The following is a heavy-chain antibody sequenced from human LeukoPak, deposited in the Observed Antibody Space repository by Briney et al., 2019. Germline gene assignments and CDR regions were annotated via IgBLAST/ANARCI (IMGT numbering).Heavy chain of an antibody. J-gene: IGHJ4*02. D-gene: IGHD6-13*01. Sequence: SETLSLTCAVSFASISKCGYSLSWVPQPPRKGLEWIWYIYHSRRTPSTPSLTSRVPISVARSKNQFSLKLSSVPAADTAVYYCASGSPVDYWGQGTLVTVSS. V-gene: IGHV4-30-2*01. CDR2: IYHSRRT. CDR1: FASISKCGYS. CDR3: ASGSPVDY.